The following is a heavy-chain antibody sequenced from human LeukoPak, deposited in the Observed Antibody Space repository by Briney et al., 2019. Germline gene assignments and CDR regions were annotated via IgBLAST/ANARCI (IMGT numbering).Heavy chain of an antibody. J-gene: IGHJ1*01. Sequence: GGSLRLSCAASGFTFSSYGMHWVRQAPGKGLEWVAVISYDGSNKYYADSVKGRFTISRDNSKNTLYLQMNSLRAEDTAVYYCAKDYYDSSGYPEAQHWGQGTLVTVSS. V-gene: IGHV3-30*18. CDR1: GFTFSSYG. CDR3: AKDYYDSSGYPEAQH. D-gene: IGHD3-22*01. CDR2: ISYDGSNK.